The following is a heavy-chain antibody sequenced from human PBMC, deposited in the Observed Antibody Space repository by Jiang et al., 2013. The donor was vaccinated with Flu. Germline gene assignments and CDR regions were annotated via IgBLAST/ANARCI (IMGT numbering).Heavy chain of an antibody. CDR2: IVVGSGDT. Sequence: QLVESGAELKKPGSSVKVSCKASGFTFSNSVVQWVRQARGQRPEWIGWIVVGSGDTAYAQKFQKRVAITKDMSTSTAYLELSSLRSEDTAVYYCARGVGGYSYGYVLSWGQGNPGHRLL. J-gene: IGHJ5*02. CDR3: ARGVGGYSYGYVLS. D-gene: IGHD5-18*01. CDR1: GFTFSNSV. V-gene: IGHV1-58*01.